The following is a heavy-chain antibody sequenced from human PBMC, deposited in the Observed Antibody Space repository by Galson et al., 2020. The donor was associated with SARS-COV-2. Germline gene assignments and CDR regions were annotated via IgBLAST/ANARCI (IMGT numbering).Heavy chain of an antibody. CDR2: ISSGSSYI. CDR3: ARQYDGRSQDGFDV. J-gene: IGHJ3*01. V-gene: IGHV3-21*01. Sequence: GEYLKLYCAAPGFPFDMYTMTWVRQAPGKGLEWVSFISSGSSYIYYADSVRGRFTISRDNAKNSVSLQMNSLRAEDTALYFCARQYDGRSQDGFDVWGQGTMVTVSS. D-gene: IGHD1-26*01. CDR1: GFPFDMYT.